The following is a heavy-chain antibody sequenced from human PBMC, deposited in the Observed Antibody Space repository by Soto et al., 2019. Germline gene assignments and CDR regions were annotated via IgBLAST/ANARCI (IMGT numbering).Heavy chain of an antibody. J-gene: IGHJ6*02. D-gene: IGHD3-9*01. CDR1: GGSFSGYY. CDR2: INHSGST. V-gene: IGHV4-34*01. CDR3: AREHLLPYFDWSLTQRITAPYSYYGMDV. Sequence: PSETLALTCAVYGGSFSGYYWSWIRQPPGKGLEWIGEINHSGSTNYNPSLKSRVTISVDTSKNQFSLKLSSVTAADTAVYYCAREHLLPYFDWSLTQRITAPYSYYGMDVWGQGNTVTVSS.